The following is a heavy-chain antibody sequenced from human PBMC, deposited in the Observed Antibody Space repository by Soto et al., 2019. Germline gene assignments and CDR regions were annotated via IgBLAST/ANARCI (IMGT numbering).Heavy chain of an antibody. D-gene: IGHD6-19*01. CDR1: GFTFSDFY. CDR3: ARAAGWFDP. Sequence: QVQLVESGGGLGKPGGSLRLSCAASGFTFSDFYMSCIRPAPGKGLEWISYTSSSGNTIYYADSVKGRFTISRDNAKNSLYLQMNSLRAEDTAVYYCARAAGWFDPWGQGTLVTVSS. V-gene: IGHV3-11*01. J-gene: IGHJ5*02. CDR2: TSSSGNTI.